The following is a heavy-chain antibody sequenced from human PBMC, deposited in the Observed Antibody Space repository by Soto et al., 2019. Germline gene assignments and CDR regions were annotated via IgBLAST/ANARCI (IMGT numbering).Heavy chain of an antibody. CDR2: KSYSGST. Sequence: PSETLSLTCTVSGGSISSYYCSWIRQPPGKGLEWIGYKSYSGSTNYNPSLKSRVTISVDTSKNQFSLKLNAVTAADTAVYYCARGLAHYGDPEYFQNWGQGTLVTVSS. V-gene: IGHV4-59*01. D-gene: IGHD4-17*01. CDR3: ARGLAHYGDPEYFQN. J-gene: IGHJ1*01. CDR1: GGSISSYY.